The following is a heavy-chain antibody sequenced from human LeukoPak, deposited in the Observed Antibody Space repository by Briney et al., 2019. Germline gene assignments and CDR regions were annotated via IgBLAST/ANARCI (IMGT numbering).Heavy chain of an antibody. D-gene: IGHD6-13*01. CDR1: GFTFSSYA. CDR2: ISGSGGST. V-gene: IGHV3-23*01. Sequence: PGGSLRLSCAASGFTFSSYAMSWVRQAPGKGLEWVSAISGSGGSTYYADSVKGRFTISRDNSKNTLYLQMNSLRAEGTAVYYCAKDKFRSSLGPFDYWGQGTLVTVSS. J-gene: IGHJ4*02. CDR3: AKDKFRSSLGPFDY.